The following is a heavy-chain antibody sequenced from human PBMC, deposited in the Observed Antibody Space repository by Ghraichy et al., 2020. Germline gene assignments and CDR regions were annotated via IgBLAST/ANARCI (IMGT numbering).Heavy chain of an antibody. J-gene: IGHJ4*02. Sequence: GGSLRLSCSASGFTISTYGMHWVRQPPGKGLEYVAGITSNGRSSNYADSVKGRFTIARDNSKNALYLQMSSLRAEDTAVYYCVKDLGEVLSLYFDYWGPGNLGTVSS. D-gene: IGHD3-16*01. CDR3: VKDLGEVLSLYFDY. CDR2: ITSNGRSS. V-gene: IGHV3-64D*06. CDR1: GFTISTYG.